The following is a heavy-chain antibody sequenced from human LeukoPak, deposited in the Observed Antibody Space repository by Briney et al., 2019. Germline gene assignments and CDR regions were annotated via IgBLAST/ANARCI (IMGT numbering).Heavy chain of an antibody. J-gene: IGHJ4*02. CDR2: ISSSGRTI. CDR1: GFTFSSYE. Sequence: PGGSLRLSCAASGFTFSSYEMNWVRQAPGKGLEWVSYISSSGRTIYYADPVKGRFTISRDNAKNSLYLQMNSLRAEDTAVYYCARGDIRRFDYWGQGTLVTVFS. V-gene: IGHV3-48*03. CDR3: ARGDIRRFDY.